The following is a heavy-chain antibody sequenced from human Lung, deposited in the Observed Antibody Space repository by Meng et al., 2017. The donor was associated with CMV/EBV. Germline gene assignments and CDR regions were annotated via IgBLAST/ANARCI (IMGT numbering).Heavy chain of an antibody. D-gene: IGHD2-15*01. V-gene: IGHV3-7*04. CDR1: GFTFSNYW. CDR3: VRGSGREWFDP. CDR2: INQDGSEK. Sequence: GSSLKISCAASGFTFSNYWMSWVRQAPGKGLEWVASINQDGSEKHYMDSVKGRFTISRDNAKNALYLEMNSLRAEDTALYFCVRGSGREWFDPWGQGTLVTVSS. J-gene: IGHJ5*02.